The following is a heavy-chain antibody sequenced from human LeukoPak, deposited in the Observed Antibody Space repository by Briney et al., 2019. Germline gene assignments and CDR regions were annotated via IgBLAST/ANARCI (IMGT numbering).Heavy chain of an antibody. CDR3: ARGNPEVYYDFWSGSGVGYYYYGMDV. J-gene: IGHJ6*02. CDR1: GGSISSYY. V-gene: IGHV4-59*01. D-gene: IGHD3-3*01. CDR2: IYYSGST. Sequence: SETLSLTCTVSGGSISSYYWSWIRQPPGKGLEWIGYIYYSGSTNYNPSLKSRVTISVDTSKNQFSLKLSSVTAADTAVYYCARGNPEVYYDFWSGSGVGYYYYGMDVWGQGTTVTVSS.